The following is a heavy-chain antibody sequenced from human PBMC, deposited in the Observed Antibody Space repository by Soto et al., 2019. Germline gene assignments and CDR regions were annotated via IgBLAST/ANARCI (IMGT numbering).Heavy chain of an antibody. Sequence: PGGSLRLSCAASGFTFSDYYMSWIHQAPGKGLEWVSYISSSGSTIYYADSVKGRFTISRDNAKNSLYLQMNSLRAEDTAVYYCARDISLKRGYSYGPFDYWGQGTLVTVSS. CDR2: ISSSGSTI. J-gene: IGHJ4*02. CDR1: GFTFSDYY. V-gene: IGHV3-11*01. CDR3: ARDISLKRGYSYGPFDY. D-gene: IGHD5-18*01.